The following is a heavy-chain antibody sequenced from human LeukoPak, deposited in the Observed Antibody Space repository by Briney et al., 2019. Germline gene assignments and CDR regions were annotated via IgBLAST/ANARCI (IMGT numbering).Heavy chain of an antibody. CDR3: TVDSGDLFDH. J-gene: IGHJ4*02. CDR2: ISGRGGST. D-gene: IGHD4-17*01. CDR1: GFTFTTYA. Sequence: GGSLRLSCASSGFTFTTYAMSWVRQAPGKGLEGVSGISGRGGSTYYTDSVKGRVTLSRDNPKNPLNLQMNSLRAEDTAIYYCTVDSGDLFDHWGQGTPVTVSS. V-gene: IGHV3-23*01.